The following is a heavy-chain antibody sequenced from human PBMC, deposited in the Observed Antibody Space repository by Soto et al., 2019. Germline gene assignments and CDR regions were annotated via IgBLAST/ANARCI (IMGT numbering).Heavy chain of an antibody. D-gene: IGHD5-18*01. Sequence: QVQLVQSGAEVKKPGASVKVSCKASGYTFTYYHVHWVRQAPGQGLEWMGIINPNGGDTTYAQKFQGRVTMTRDTSTSTVYMEVSSLRSEDTALYYYARVPYSYGLLFYLDYWGQGTLVTVSS. V-gene: IGHV1-46*01. CDR3: ARVPYSYGLLFYLDY. CDR2: INPNGGDT. CDR1: GYTFTYYH. J-gene: IGHJ4*02.